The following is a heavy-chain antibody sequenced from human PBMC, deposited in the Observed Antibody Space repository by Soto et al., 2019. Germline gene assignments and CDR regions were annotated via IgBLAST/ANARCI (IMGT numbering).Heavy chain of an antibody. Sequence: GSLRLSCVASGFSFRRYSINWVSQAPAKGPEWVAYVRGSGNTQYYADSVKGRFTISRDNAMQTLYLQLNSLRDEDTAVYYCARDPKSGNQKLYFDYWGQGALVTVSS. J-gene: IGHJ4*02. D-gene: IGHD1-26*01. V-gene: IGHV3-48*02. CDR2: VRGSGNTQ. CDR1: GFSFRRYS. CDR3: ARDPKSGNQKLYFDY.